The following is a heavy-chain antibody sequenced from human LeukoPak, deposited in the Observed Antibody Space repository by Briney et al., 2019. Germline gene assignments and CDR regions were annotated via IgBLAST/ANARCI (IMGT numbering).Heavy chain of an antibody. CDR2: ISGSGGST. J-gene: IGHJ6*02. CDR3: ARGQAYYYGMDV. CDR1: GFTFSSYA. V-gene: IGHV3-23*01. Sequence: PGGSLRLSCAASGFTFSSYAMSWVRQAPGKGLEWVSAISGSGGSTYYADSVKGRFTISRDNAKNSLYLQMNSLRAEDTAVYYCARGQAYYYGMDVWGQGTTVTVSS.